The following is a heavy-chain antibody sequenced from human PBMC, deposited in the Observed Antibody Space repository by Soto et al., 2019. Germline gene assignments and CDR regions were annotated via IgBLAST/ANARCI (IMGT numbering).Heavy chain of an antibody. CDR2: ISYDGSNK. D-gene: IGHD6-25*01. Sequence: GGSMILSCASSGFTFSSYGLHWVRQAPGKGLEWVAVISYDGSNKYYADSVKGRFTISRDNSKNTLYLQMNSLRAEDTDVYYCANWRPDIWCQGTMVTVS. J-gene: IGHJ3*02. CDR3: ANWRPDI. V-gene: IGHV3-30*18. CDR1: GFTFSSYG.